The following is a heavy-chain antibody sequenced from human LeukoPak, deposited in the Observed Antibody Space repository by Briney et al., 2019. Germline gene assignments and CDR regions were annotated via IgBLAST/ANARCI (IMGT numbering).Heavy chain of an antibody. J-gene: IGHJ4*02. V-gene: IGHV3-7*05. CDR3: ARDAIAAANDYYFDY. CDR1: GFTFSSYW. Sequence: GGSLRLSCAASGFTFSSYWMSWVRQAPGKGLEWLANIKQDGSEKYYVDSVKGRFTISRDNAKNSLYLQMNSLRAEDTAVYYCARDAIAAANDYYFDYWGQGTLVTVSS. D-gene: IGHD6-13*01. CDR2: IKQDGSEK.